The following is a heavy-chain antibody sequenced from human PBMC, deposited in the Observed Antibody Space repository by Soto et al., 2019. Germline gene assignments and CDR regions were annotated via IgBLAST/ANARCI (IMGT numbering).Heavy chain of an antibody. Sequence: ASVKVSCKASGYTFTSYAMHWVRQAPGQGLEWMGWINAANDNTKYSQKFQGRVTITRDTSASTAYMELSSLRSEDTAVYYCARDVVVTGLYYYYGMDVWGQGTTVTVSS. CDR2: INAANDNT. D-gene: IGHD2-21*02. V-gene: IGHV1-3*01. CDR1: GYTFTSYA. J-gene: IGHJ6*02. CDR3: ARDVVVTGLYYYYGMDV.